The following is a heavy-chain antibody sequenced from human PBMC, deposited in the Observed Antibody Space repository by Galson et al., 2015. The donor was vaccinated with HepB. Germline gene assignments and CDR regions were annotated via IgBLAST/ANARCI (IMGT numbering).Heavy chain of an antibody. CDR2: IWHDGSNK. CDR3: AREGLTAMTLFDY. V-gene: IGHV3-33*01. Sequence: SLRLSCAASGFTFSSHGMHWVRQAPGKGLEWVAVIWHDGSNKYYADSMKGRFTISRDNSKNTLYLQMSRLRAEDTAVYYCAREGLTAMTLFDYWGQGTLVTVSS. CDR1: GFTFSSHG. D-gene: IGHD4-17*01. J-gene: IGHJ4*02.